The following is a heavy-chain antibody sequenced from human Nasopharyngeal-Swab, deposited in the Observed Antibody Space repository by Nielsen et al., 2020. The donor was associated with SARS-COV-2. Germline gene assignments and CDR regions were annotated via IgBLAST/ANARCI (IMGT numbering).Heavy chain of an antibody. CDR2: ISYDGNNK. V-gene: IGHV3-30*18. CDR3: AKDTRSGLVRGVITDY. J-gene: IGHJ4*02. D-gene: IGHD3-10*01. Sequence: GQAPGKGLEWVAVISYDGNNKYYADSVKGRFTISRDNSKNTLYLQMNSLRAEDTAVYYCAKDTRSGLVRGVITDYWGQGTLVTVSS.